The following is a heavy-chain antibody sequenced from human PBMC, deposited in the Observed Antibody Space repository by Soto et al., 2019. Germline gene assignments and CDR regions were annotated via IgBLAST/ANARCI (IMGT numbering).Heavy chain of an antibody. CDR3: AKDIHPSRDGEHYGGGC. J-gene: IGHJ4*02. CDR1: GFTFSTYG. D-gene: IGHD3-16*01. V-gene: IGHV3-30*18. Sequence: QEQLVESGGGVVQPGRSLRLSCAASGFTFSTYGMHWVRQAPGKGLEWVAIISYDGSNKYYADSVQGRFTISRDNSKNTLDLQMNSLRAGDTVVYFCAKDIHPSRDGEHYGGGCWCQGTLVTVSS. CDR2: ISYDGSNK.